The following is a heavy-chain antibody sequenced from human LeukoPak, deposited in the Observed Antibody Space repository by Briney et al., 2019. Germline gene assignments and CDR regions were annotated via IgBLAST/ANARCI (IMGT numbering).Heavy chain of an antibody. CDR1: GFTFSSYD. CDR2: IGTAGDT. D-gene: IGHD6-6*01. CDR3: AREYRSSSGRAFDY. J-gene: IGHJ4*02. V-gene: IGHV3-13*01. Sequence: GGCLRLSCAASGFTFSSYDMHWVRQAKGKGLEWVSAIGTAGDTYYPGSVKGRFTISRENAKNSLYLQMNSLRAGDTAVYYCAREYRSSSGRAFDYWGQGTLVTVSS.